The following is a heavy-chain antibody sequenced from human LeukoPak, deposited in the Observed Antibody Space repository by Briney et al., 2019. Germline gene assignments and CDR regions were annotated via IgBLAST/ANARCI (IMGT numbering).Heavy chain of an antibody. CDR1: GFTFSRYW. D-gene: IGHD2-15*01. V-gene: IGHV3-7*01. CDR3: ARGDCSGGSCYSFDY. J-gene: IGHJ4*02. CDR2: IKQDGSET. Sequence: GGSLRLSCAASGFTFSRYWMSWVRQAPGKGLEWVANIKQDGSETYYVDSVKGRFTIFRDNAKNSLYLQINSLRAEDTAVYSCARGDCSGGSCYSFDYWGQGTLVTVSS.